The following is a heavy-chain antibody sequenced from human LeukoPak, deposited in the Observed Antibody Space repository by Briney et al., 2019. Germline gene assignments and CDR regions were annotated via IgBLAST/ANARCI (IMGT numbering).Heavy chain of an antibody. CDR1: GYTLTELS. CDR2: INPNSGGT. CDR3: ARGIRQLVNFDY. Sequence: ASVKVSCKVSGYTLTELSMHWVRQAPGQGLEWMGWINPNSGGTNYAQKFQGRVTMTRDTSISTAYMELSRLRSDDTAVYYCARGIRQLVNFDYWGQGTLVTVSS. V-gene: IGHV1-2*02. J-gene: IGHJ4*02. D-gene: IGHD6-6*01.